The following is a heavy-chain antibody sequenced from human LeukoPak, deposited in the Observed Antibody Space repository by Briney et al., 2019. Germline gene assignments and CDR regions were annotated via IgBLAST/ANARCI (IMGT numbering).Heavy chain of an antibody. J-gene: IGHJ4*02. Sequence: PGGSLRLSCATSGFTFSSSNMDWARQARGEGLEWLSYISSSSDTIYYTDSMKGRFTISRDNAKNSLYLQMNSLRAEDTAVYFCVTDWPVWWGRGTLVTVSS. V-gene: IGHV3-48*01. CDR2: ISSSSDTI. CDR3: VTDWPVW. D-gene: IGHD3-16*01. CDR1: GFTFSSSN.